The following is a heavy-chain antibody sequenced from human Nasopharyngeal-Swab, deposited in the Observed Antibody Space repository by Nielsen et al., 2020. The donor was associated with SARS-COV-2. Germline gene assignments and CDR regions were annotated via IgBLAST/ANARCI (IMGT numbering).Heavy chain of an antibody. CDR2: ISGSGGST. Sequence: PGGSLRLSCAASGFTFSSYAMSWVRQAPGKGLEWVSAISGSGGSTYYADSVKGRFTISRDNSKNTLYLQMNSLRAEDTAVYYCAKDKAYTGLITMGTSDAFDIWGQGTMVTVSS. D-gene: IGHD3-10*01. V-gene: IGHV3-23*01. CDR1: GFTFSSYA. CDR3: AKDKAYTGLITMGTSDAFDI. J-gene: IGHJ3*02.